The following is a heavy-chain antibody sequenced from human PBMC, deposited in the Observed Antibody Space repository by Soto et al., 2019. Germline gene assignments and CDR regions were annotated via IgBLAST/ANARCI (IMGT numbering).Heavy chain of an antibody. CDR1: GGTFSSYP. J-gene: IGHJ4*02. CDR2: IIPILGIA. V-gene: IGHV1-69*04. Sequence: QVQLVQSGAEVKKPGSSVKVSCKASGGTFSSYPISWVRQAPGQGLEWMGRIIPILGIANYAQKFQGRVTFTADKSTSTPYMELSSLRLEDTAVYYCAREGQHVPQFDYWGQGNRVTVSS. CDR3: AREGQHVPQFDY. D-gene: IGHD6-6*01.